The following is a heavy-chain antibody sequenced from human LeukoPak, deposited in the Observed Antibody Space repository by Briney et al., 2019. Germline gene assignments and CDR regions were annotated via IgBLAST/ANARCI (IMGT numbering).Heavy chain of an antibody. V-gene: IGHV3-20*04. Sequence: GGSLRLSCAASGFTFDDYGMSWVRHAPGKGLEWVSGINWNGGSTGYADSVKGRFTISRDNAKNSLYLQMNSLRAEDTALYYCARDPVTTGGYGPRFDYWGQGTLVTVSS. CDR3: ARDPVTTGGYGPRFDY. J-gene: IGHJ4*02. D-gene: IGHD5-12*01. CDR2: INWNGGST. CDR1: GFTFDDYG.